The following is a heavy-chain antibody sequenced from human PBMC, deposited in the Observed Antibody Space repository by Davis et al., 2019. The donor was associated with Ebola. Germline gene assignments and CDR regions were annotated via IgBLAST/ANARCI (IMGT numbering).Heavy chain of an antibody. V-gene: IGHV4-31*03. J-gene: IGHJ4*02. CDR3: ARGPVGHYYDSSGYYSVPRYFDY. CDR2: IHYSGST. D-gene: IGHD3-22*01. Sequence: SETLSLTCTVSGGAISSGGYYWSWIRRHPGKGLEWIGYIHYSGSTYYNPSLKSRLTISVDTSKNQFSLKVRSVTAADTAVYFCARGPVGHYYDSSGYYSVPRYFDYWGQGTLVTVSS. CDR1: GGAISSGGYY.